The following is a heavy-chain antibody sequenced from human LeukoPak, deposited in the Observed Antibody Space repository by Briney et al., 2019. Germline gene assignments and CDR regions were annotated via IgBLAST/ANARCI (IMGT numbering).Heavy chain of an antibody. Sequence: PSETLSLTCAVYGGSFSGYYRSWIRQPPGKGLEWIGEINHSGSTNYNPSLKSRVTISVDTSKNQFSLKLSSVTAADTAVYYCARPAYGGKRGANWFDPWGQGTLVTVSS. CDR1: GGSFSGYY. D-gene: IGHD4-23*01. CDR3: ARPAYGGKRGANWFDP. J-gene: IGHJ5*02. CDR2: INHSGST. V-gene: IGHV4-34*01.